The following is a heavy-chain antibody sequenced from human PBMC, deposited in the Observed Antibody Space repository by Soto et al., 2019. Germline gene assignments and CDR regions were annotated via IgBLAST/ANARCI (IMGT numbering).Heavy chain of an antibody. V-gene: IGHV1-18*04. D-gene: IGHD1-26*01. CDR3: AGAEIVGAKVDWFDP. CDR2: ISAYNGNT. CDR1: GYTFTSYG. J-gene: IGHJ5*02. Sequence: QVQLVQSGAEVKKPGASVKVSCKASGYTFTSYGISWVRQAPGQGLEWMGWISAYNGNTNYAQKLQGRVTMTTDTSTNTAYMELRSLISDDTAVYYCAGAEIVGAKVDWFDPWGQGTLVTVSS.